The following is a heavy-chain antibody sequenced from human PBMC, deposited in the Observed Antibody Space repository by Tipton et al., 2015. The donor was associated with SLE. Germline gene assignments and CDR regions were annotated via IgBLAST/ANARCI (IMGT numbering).Heavy chain of an antibody. CDR3: ARTGMVGATTYYFDY. Sequence: SLRLSCAASGFTFSDYYMSWIRQAPGKGLEWVSYISSSASTIFYADSVKGRFTISRDNAKNSLYLQMNSLRAEDTAVYYCARTGMVGATTYYFDYWGQGTLVTVSS. J-gene: IGHJ4*02. D-gene: IGHD1-26*01. V-gene: IGHV3-11*04. CDR2: ISSSASTI. CDR1: GFTFSDYY.